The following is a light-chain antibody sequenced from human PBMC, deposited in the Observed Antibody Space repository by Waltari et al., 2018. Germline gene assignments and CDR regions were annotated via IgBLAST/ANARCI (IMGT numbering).Light chain of an antibody. V-gene: IGLV1-44*01. CDR3: AAWDDSLNVV. CDR2: SNN. CDR1: RSNIGSNT. J-gene: IGLJ2*01. Sequence: QSVLTQPPSASGTPGQRVTISCSGSRSNIGSNTLNWYQQLPGTAPKHLIYSNNQRPSGVPDRFSGSKSGTSASLAISGLQSEDEADYYCAAWDDSLNVVFGGGTKLTVL.